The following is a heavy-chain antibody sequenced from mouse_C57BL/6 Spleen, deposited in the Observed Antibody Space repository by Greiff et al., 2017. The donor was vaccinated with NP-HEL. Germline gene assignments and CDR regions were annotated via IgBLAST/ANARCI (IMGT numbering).Heavy chain of an antibody. Sequence: EVKVVESGGGLVKPGGSLKLSCAASGFTFSDYGMHWVRQAPEKGLEWVAYISSGSSTIYYADTVKGRFTISRDNAKNTLFLQMTSLRSEDTAMYYCARPGYYYGGWYFDVWGTGTTVTVSS. J-gene: IGHJ1*03. CDR3: ARPGYYYGGWYFDV. CDR1: GFTFSDYG. CDR2: ISSGSSTI. V-gene: IGHV5-17*01. D-gene: IGHD1-1*01.